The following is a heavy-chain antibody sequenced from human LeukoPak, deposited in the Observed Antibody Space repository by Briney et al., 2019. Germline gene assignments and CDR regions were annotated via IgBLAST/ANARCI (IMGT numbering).Heavy chain of an antibody. Sequence: ASVKVSCKASGYTFTSYDINWVRQATGQGLEWMGWMNPNSGNTGYAQKFQGRVTMTRNTSISTAYMELSSLRSEDTAVYYCARAQRYYYDSSANYYYHYYMDVWGKGTTVTVSS. CDR1: GYTFTSYD. D-gene: IGHD3-22*01. V-gene: IGHV1-8*01. J-gene: IGHJ6*03. CDR3: ARAQRYYYDSSANYYYHYYMDV. CDR2: MNPNSGNT.